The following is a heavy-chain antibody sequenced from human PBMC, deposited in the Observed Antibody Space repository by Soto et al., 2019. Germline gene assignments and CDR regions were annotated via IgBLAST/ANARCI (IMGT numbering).Heavy chain of an antibody. CDR1: GASIDRSNYY. J-gene: IGHJ4*02. Sequence: PSETLSLTCTVSGASIDRSNYYWDWIRQPPGKGLEWIGTTYYNGNAYYNPSLKSRVTMSVDTSKNQFSLKLISVTAADTAVYYCARHFVDVVMKGWGHWGRGTMVTVS. D-gene: IGHD3-22*01. V-gene: IGHV4-39*01. CDR3: ARHFVDVVMKGWGH. CDR2: TYYNGNA.